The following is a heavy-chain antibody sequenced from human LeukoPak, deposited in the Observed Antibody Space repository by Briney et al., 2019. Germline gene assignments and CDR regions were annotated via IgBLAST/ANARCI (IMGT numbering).Heavy chain of an antibody. CDR3: AREALGYCSSTSCSNYFDY. J-gene: IGHJ4*02. CDR1: GGTFSSYA. D-gene: IGHD2-2*01. CDR2: IIPIFGTA. Sequence: ASVKVSCKASGGTFSSYAISWVRQAPGQGLEWMGGIIPIFGTANYAQKFQGRVTITADKSTSTAYMELSSLRSEDPAVYYCAREALGYCSSTSCSNYFDYWGQGTLVTVSS. V-gene: IGHV1-69*06.